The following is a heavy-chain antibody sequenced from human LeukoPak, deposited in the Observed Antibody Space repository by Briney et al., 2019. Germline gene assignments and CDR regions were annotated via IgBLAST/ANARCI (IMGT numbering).Heavy chain of an antibody. V-gene: IGHV4-38-2*02. CDR2: IYHSGST. Sequence: SETLSLTCTVSGYSISSGYYWGWIRQPPGKGLEWIGSIYHSGSTYYNPSLKSRVTISVDTSKNQFSLKLSSVTAADTAVYYCAQNGQSGFSFDPWGQGTLVTVSS. CDR3: AQNGQSGFSFDP. D-gene: IGHD2-8*01. CDR1: GYSISSGYY. J-gene: IGHJ5*02.